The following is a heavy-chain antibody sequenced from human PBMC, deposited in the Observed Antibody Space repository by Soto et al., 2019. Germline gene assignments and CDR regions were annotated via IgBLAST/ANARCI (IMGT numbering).Heavy chain of an antibody. CDR1: GGTFSGYY. J-gene: IGHJ1*01. D-gene: IGHD3-10*01. CDR3: ARESRGSGSYYQRRDFQH. CDR2: INHSGST. Sequence: QVQLQQWGAGLLKPSEPLHLTCAVYGGTFSGYYWSWIRQPPGKGLEWIGEINHSGSTNYNPSLKRRVTISVDTSKNQFSLELSSVTAADTAVYYCARESRGSGSYYQRRDFQHWGQGTLVTVSS. V-gene: IGHV4-34*01.